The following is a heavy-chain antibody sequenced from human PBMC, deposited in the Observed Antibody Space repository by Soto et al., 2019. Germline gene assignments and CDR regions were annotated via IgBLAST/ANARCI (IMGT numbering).Heavy chain of an antibody. CDR2: IYYSGST. J-gene: IGHJ4*02. V-gene: IGHV4-39*01. Sequence: SETLSLTCTVSGGSISSSSYYWGWIRQPPGKGLEWIGSIYYSGSTYYNPSLKSRVTISVDTSKNQFSLKLSSVTAADTAVYYCASAVAGTLDYWGQGTLVTVSS. D-gene: IGHD6-19*01. CDR1: GGSISSSSYY. CDR3: ASAVAGTLDY.